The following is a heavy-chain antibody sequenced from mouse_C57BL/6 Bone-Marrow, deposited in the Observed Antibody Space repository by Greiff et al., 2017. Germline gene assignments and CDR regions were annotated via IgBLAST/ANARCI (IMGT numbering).Heavy chain of an antibody. Sequence: VQLQQPGAELVKPGASVKLSCKASGYTFTSYWMHWVKQRPGQGLEWIGMIHPNSGSTNYNEKFKSKATLTVDKSSSTAYMQLSSLTSEDSAVYYCARPFSYDYGAYWGQGTLVTVSA. CDR2: IHPNSGST. CDR3: ARPFSYDYGAY. V-gene: IGHV1-64*01. D-gene: IGHD2-4*01. J-gene: IGHJ3*01. CDR1: GYTFTSYW.